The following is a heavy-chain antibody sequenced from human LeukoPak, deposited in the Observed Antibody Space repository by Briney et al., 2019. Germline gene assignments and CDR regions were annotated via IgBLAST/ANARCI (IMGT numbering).Heavy chain of an antibody. V-gene: IGHV3-53*01. CDR1: GFTVSSNY. J-gene: IGHJ4*02. CDR3: AKGRGGYVPCDC. CDR2: IYSGGST. Sequence: GGSLRLSCAASGFTVSSNYVSWVRQAPGKGLEWVSIIYSGGSTYYADSAEGRFTISRDNSKNTLFLQMNSLRVEDTALYYCAKGRGGYVPCDCWGQGTLVTVSS. D-gene: IGHD2-15*01.